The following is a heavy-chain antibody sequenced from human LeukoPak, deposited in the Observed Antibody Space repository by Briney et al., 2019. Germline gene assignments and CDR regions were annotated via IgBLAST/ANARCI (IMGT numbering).Heavy chain of an antibody. J-gene: IGHJ5*02. CDR2: INHSGST. D-gene: IGHD3-10*01. CDR3: ATLTYGSGSYYNP. Sequence: SETLSLTCAVYGGSFSGYYWSWIRQPPGKGLEWIGEINHSGSTNYNPSLKSRVTISVDTSKNQFSLKLSSVTAADTAVYYCATLTYGSGSYYNPWGQGTLVTVSS. V-gene: IGHV4-34*01. CDR1: GGSFSGYY.